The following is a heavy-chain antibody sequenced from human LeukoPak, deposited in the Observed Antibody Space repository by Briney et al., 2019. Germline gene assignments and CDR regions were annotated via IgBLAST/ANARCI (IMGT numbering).Heavy chain of an antibody. D-gene: IGHD6-13*01. Sequence: GASVTVSCKASGYTLTSYAMRWVRQAPGQRLEWMGWINAGNGNTKYSQKFQGRVTITRDTSASTAYMGLSSLRSEDTAVYYCARDDEAAAGDYWGQGTLVTVSS. J-gene: IGHJ4*02. CDR2: INAGNGNT. CDR1: GYTLTSYA. CDR3: ARDDEAAAGDY. V-gene: IGHV1-3*01.